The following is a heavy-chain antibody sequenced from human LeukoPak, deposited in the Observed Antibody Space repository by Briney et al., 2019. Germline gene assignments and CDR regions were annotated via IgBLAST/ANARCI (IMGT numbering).Heavy chain of an antibody. CDR1: GYIFTNYA. CDR3: SRDIDRVFNWFDP. Sequence: ASVKVSCKASGYIFTNYAMHWVRQAPGQRLEWMGWINAANGDTKYSKSFQGRVTITRDTSASTVYMDLSSRTSEDTGVYYCSRDIDRVFNWFDPWGQGTLVTVSS. D-gene: IGHD1-14*01. CDR2: INAANGDT. J-gene: IGHJ5*02. V-gene: IGHV1-3*01.